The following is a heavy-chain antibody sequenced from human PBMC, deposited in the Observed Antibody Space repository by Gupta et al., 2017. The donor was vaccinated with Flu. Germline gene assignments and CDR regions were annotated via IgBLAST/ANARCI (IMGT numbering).Heavy chain of an antibody. V-gene: IGHV5-51*03. CDR2: ISPGDSDV. J-gene: IGHJ5*02. D-gene: IGHD1-26*01. Sequence: EVQLVQSGAEMKKPGESLKISCKGSGYIFSTNWIGGVRQMPGKGLEWMGVISPGDSDVKYSPSFRGQVTISADKSISAAYLEWNSLKASDSGIYYCARWSATSNNWVDPWGQGTLVTVSS. CDR1: GYIFSTNW. CDR3: ARWSATSNNWVDP.